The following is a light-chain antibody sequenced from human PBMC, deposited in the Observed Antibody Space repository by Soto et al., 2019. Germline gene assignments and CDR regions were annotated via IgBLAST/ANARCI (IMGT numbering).Light chain of an antibody. V-gene: IGKV1-39*01. Sequence: DIQMTQSPSSLSASVGDRVTITCRASQSISTYLSWYQQIPGQAPKLLIYAASTLRSGVSSRFSGSGSGTDVTLTISSLQPEDFATYYCQQSYSTPWTFGQGTKVEIK. CDR2: AAS. J-gene: IGKJ1*01. CDR3: QQSYSTPWT. CDR1: QSISTY.